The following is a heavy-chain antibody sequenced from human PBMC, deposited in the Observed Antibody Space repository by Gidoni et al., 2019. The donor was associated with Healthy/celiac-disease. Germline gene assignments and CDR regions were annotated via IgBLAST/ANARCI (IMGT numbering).Heavy chain of an antibody. J-gene: IGHJ3*02. V-gene: IGHV3-23*01. D-gene: IGHD1-26*01. CDR2: ISGSGGST. CDR1: GFTFSSYA. CDR3: AKDGKKYSGSYWDAFDI. Sequence: EVQLLESGGGLVQPGGSLRLSCSASGFTFSSYAMSWVRQAPGKGLEWVSAISGSGGSTYYADSVKGRFTISRDNSKNTLYLQMNSLRAEDTAVYYCAKDGKKYSGSYWDAFDIWGQGTMVTVSS.